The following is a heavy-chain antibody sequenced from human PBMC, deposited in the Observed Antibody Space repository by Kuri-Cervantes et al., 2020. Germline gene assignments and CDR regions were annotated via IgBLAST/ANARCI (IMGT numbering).Heavy chain of an antibody. D-gene: IGHD4/OR15-4a*01. V-gene: IGHV3-33*01. Sequence: GESLKISCAASGFTFSSYGMHWVRQAPGKGLEWVAVIWYDGSNKYYADSVKGRFTISRDNSKNTLYLQMNSLRAEDTAVYYCARDKPDDDYGTTFDYWGQGTLVTVSS. J-gene: IGHJ4*02. CDR2: IWYDGSNK. CDR1: GFTFSSYG. CDR3: ARDKPDDDYGTTFDY.